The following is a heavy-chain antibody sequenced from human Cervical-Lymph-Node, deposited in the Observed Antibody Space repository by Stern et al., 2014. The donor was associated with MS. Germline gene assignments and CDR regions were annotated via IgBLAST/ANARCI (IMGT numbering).Heavy chain of an antibody. CDR2: INGYNGNT. J-gene: IGHJ6*02. D-gene: IGHD6-6*01. CDR1: GYTFTNYG. CDR3: ARETYTSSSGAYYYYALDV. Sequence: VQLEESGAEVKNPGASVKVSCKASGYTFTNYGISWVRKAPGQGLEWMGWINGYNGNTNYAQKLQGRVTVTTDTSTNTAYMELRNLRSDDTAIYYCARETYTSSSGAYYYYALDVWGQGTTVTVSS. V-gene: IGHV1-18*01.